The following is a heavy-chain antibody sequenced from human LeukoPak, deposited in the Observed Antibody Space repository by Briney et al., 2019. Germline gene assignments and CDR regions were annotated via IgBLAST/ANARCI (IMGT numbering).Heavy chain of an antibody. CDR3: ARGSTMVRGVLNWFDP. D-gene: IGHD3-10*01. CDR1: GGSISSYY. Sequence: SETVSLTCSVSGGSISSYYWSWIQQPPGKGLEWIGYTYYSGSTNYNPSLKSRVTISVDTSKNQFSLKLSSVTAADTAVYYCARGSTMVRGVLNWFDPWGQGTLVTVSS. CDR2: TYYSGST. V-gene: IGHV4-59*08. J-gene: IGHJ5*02.